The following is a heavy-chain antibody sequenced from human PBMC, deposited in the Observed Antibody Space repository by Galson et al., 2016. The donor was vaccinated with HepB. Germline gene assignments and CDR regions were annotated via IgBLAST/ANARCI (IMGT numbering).Heavy chain of an antibody. CDR1: GGAFSGYS. CDR2: IILILGVA. Sequence: SVKVSCKASGGAFSGYSIGWVRQAPGQGLEWVGRIILILGVANYAPKFQGKVTITAEKSTNTAYMELTRLTSEDTAVYYCAREARGAHSYGSSGFYVPYYVYNWGQGTLVTVPS. J-gene: IGHJ4*02. V-gene: IGHV1-69*04. D-gene: IGHD3-22*01. CDR3: AREARGAHSYGSSGFYVPYYVYN.